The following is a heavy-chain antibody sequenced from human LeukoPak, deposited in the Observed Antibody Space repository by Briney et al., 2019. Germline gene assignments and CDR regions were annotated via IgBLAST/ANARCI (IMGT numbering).Heavy chain of an antibody. J-gene: IGHJ4*02. D-gene: IGHD3-3*01. CDR3: ARGCRDDFWSGYYWDY. Sequence: ASVKVSCKASGYTFTGYYMHWVRQAPGQGLEWMGRINPNSGGTNYAQKFQGRVTMTRDTSISTAYMELSRLRSDDTAVYYCARGCRDDFWSGYYWDYWGQGTLVTVSS. V-gene: IGHV1-2*06. CDR2: INPNSGGT. CDR1: GYTFTGYY.